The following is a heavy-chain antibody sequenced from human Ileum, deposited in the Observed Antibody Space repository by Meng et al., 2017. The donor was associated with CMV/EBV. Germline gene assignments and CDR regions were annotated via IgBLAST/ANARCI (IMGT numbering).Heavy chain of an antibody. V-gene: IGHV3-23*01. J-gene: IGHJ4*02. CDR3: ARFSDYYNDY. D-gene: IGHD3-3*01. Sequence: GESLKISCAATGFTFTNSAMTWVRQAPGKGLEWVSVISGGGNKTYYADSVKGRFTISRDNSKKTLYLQMKSLRVEDTAIYYCARFSDYYNDYWGQGTLVTVSS. CDR1: GFTFTNSA. CDR2: ISGGGNKT.